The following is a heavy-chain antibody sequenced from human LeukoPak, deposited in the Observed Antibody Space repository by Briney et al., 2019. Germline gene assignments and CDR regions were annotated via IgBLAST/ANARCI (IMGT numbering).Heavy chain of an antibody. CDR1: GFTFSSYS. CDR3: ARESINYGDYVY. J-gene: IGHJ4*02. Sequence: PGGSLRLSCAASGFTFSSYSMNWVRQAPGKGLEWVSSISSSSSYIYYADSVKGRFTISRDNAKNSLYLQMNSLRAEGTAVYYCARESINYGDYVYWGQGTLVTVSS. D-gene: IGHD4-17*01. V-gene: IGHV3-21*01. CDR2: ISSSSSYI.